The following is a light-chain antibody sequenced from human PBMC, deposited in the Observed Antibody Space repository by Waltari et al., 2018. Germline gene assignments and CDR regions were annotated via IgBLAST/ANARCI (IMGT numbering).Light chain of an antibody. Sequence: QSALTQPRSVSGSPGQSVTISCPGTSIDVGGYNIVSWYRQHPGKAPKLIIYDVTERPSGVPDRFSGSKSGNTASLTISGLQAEDEADYYCCSYIGSYSVVFGGGTKLTVL. CDR3: CSYIGSYSVV. V-gene: IGLV2-11*01. CDR1: SIDVGGYNI. CDR2: DVT. J-gene: IGLJ2*01.